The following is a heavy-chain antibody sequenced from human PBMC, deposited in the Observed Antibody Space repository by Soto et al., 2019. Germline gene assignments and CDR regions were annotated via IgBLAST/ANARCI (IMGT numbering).Heavy chain of an antibody. Sequence: QVQLQESGPGLVKPSQTLSLICTVSGDSVISGDTYLNWIRQHPERGLEWMGYINYRGTTNYHPALKSRILISVDTSANQFSLRLTSVTAAYTAVYYCARDAQGVAPHWGQGALVTVSS. J-gene: IGHJ4*02. CDR2: INYRGTT. CDR1: GDSVISGDTY. CDR3: ARDAQGVAPH. V-gene: IGHV4-31*03. D-gene: IGHD2-15*01.